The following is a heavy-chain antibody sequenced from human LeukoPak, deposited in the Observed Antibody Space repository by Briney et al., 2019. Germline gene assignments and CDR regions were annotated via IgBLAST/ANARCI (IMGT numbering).Heavy chain of an antibody. D-gene: IGHD1-26*01. CDR2: IYYSGST. Sequence: SETLSLTCTVSGGSISSYYWSWIRQPPGKGLEWIGYIYYSGSTNYNPSLKSRVTISADTSNTQFSLKLSSVTAADTAVYYCARNPPGWELRGDYYYYYGMDVWGQGTTVTVSS. CDR3: ARNPPGWELRGDYYYYYGMDV. V-gene: IGHV4-59*01. CDR1: GGSISSYY. J-gene: IGHJ6*02.